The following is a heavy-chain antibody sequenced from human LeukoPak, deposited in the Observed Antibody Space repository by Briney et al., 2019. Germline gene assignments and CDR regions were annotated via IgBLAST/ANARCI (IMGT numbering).Heavy chain of an antibody. CDR1: GFTFSDYY. J-gene: IGHJ4*02. CDR2: ISSSGSTK. CDR3: AKEMATSPLFDY. D-gene: IGHD5-24*01. Sequence: GGSLRLSCAASGFTFSDYYMSWIRQAPGKGLEWVSYISSSGSTKYYADSVKGRFTISRDNSKNTLYLQMNSLRAEDTAVYYCAKEMATSPLFDYWGQGTLVTVSS. V-gene: IGHV3-11*04.